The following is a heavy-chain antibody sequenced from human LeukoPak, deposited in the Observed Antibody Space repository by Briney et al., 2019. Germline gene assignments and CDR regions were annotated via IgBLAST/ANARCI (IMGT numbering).Heavy chain of an antibody. V-gene: IGHV3-23*01. Sequence: PGGSLRLSCAASGFTFSSYAMSWVRQAPGKGLEWVSAISGSGGSTYYADSVKGRFTISRDNSKNTLYLQMNGLRAEDTAVYYCARGSSSWYVDNWFDPWGQGTLVTVSS. CDR3: ARGSSSWYVDNWFDP. D-gene: IGHD6-13*01. CDR1: GFTFSSYA. J-gene: IGHJ5*02. CDR2: ISGSGGST.